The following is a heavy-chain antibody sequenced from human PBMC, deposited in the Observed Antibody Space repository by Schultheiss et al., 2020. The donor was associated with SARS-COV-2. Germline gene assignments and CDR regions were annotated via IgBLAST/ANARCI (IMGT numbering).Heavy chain of an antibody. J-gene: IGHJ4*02. CDR1: GFTFSSYE. CDR3: ARERPRIAAAGDVDY. D-gene: IGHD6-13*01. CDR2: ISSSGSTI. Sequence: GGSLRLSCAASGFTFSSYEMNWVRQAPGKGLEWVSYISSSGSTIYYADSVKGRFTISRDNAKNSLYLQMNSLRAEDTAVYYCARERPRIAAAGDVDYWGQGTLVTVSS. V-gene: IGHV3-48*03.